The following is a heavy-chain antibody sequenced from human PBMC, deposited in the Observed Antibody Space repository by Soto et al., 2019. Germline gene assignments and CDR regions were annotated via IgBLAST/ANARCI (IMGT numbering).Heavy chain of an antibody. Sequence: QVQLVQSGAEVKKPGASVKVSCKASGYTFSIYGISWVRQAPGQGLEWMGWISGYNGNTKYAQKFQGRVTVTTDTSTSGAYMELRSLRSDDTAVYYCARDVSGGTYPWFFDLWGRGTLGTVSS. V-gene: IGHV1-18*04. CDR1: GYTFSIYG. CDR3: ARDVSGGTYPWFFDL. D-gene: IGHD1-26*01. J-gene: IGHJ2*01. CDR2: ISGYNGNT.